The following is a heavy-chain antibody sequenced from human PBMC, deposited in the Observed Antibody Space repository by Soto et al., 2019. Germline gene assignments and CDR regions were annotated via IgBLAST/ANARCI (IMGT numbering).Heavy chain of an antibody. Sequence: LRLSCAASGFSFRNYAMSWVRQAPGKGLEWISTLTGSSSNIYYADSVKGRFAISRDNSRNTLYLQMNSLTAEDMAVYYCANGRATYGLLTHDYWGQGTLVTVSS. CDR1: GFSFRNYA. CDR2: LTGSSSNI. J-gene: IGHJ4*02. V-gene: IGHV3-23*01. D-gene: IGHD3-10*01. CDR3: ANGRATYGLLTHDY.